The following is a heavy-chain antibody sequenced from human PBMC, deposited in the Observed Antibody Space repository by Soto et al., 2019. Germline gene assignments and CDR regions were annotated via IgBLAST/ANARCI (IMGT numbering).Heavy chain of an antibody. Sequence: EVQLVESGGGLVKPGGSLRLSCAASGFTFSNAWMSWVRQAPGKGLEWVGRFKSKRDGGTIDYAAPVRGRFTISRDDSKNTVYLQMNSLKTEDTAAYYCTTGVQIWSNFDYWGQGTLVTVSS. CDR3: TTGVQIWSNFDY. CDR1: GFTFSNAW. CDR2: FKSKRDGGTI. J-gene: IGHJ4*02. V-gene: IGHV3-15*01. D-gene: IGHD5-18*01.